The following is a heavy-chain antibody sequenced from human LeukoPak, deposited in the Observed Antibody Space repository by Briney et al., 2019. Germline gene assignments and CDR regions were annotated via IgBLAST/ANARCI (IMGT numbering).Heavy chain of an antibody. D-gene: IGHD6-13*01. CDR2: INPNSGGT. CDR1: GYTFTCYY. V-gene: IGHV1-2*02. Sequence: ASVKVSCKASGYTFTCYYMHWVRQAPGQGLEWMGWINPNSGGTNFAQKFQGRVTMTRDTSINTAYMELSSLRSEDTAVYYCARVLKQWQQLVLGYWGQGTLVTVSS. CDR3: ARVLKQWQQLVLGY. J-gene: IGHJ4*02.